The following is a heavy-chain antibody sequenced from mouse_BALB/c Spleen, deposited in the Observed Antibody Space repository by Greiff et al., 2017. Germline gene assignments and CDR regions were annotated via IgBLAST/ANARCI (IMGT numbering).Heavy chain of an antibody. V-gene: IGHV5-17*02. Sequence: EVQGVESGGGLVQPGGSRKLSCAASGFTFSSFGMHWVRQAPEKGLEWVAYISSGSSTIYYADTVKGRFTISRDNPKNTLFLQMTSLRSEDTAMYYCARGGNYVAMDDWGQGTSVTVSS. CDR1: GFTFSSFG. CDR3: ARGGNYVAMDD. D-gene: IGHD2-1*01. J-gene: IGHJ4*01. CDR2: ISSGSSTI.